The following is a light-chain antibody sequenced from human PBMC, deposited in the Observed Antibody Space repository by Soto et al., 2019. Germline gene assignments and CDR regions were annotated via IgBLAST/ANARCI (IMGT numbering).Light chain of an antibody. J-gene: IGKJ1*01. V-gene: IGKV3-20*01. CDR2: GAS. CDR1: QTVSSSY. CDR3: QQSYSTPPT. Sequence: EIVLTQSPGTLSLSPGERATLSCRASQTVSSSYLAWYQQKPGQAPRLLIYGASTRATGIPGRFSGSASGTDFTLTISRLEPEDFATYYCQQSYSTPPTFGQGTKVEIK.